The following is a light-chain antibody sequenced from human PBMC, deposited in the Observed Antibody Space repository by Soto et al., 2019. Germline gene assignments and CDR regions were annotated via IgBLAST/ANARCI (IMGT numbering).Light chain of an antibody. CDR2: EVN. CDR1: SSDVGGYDY. CDR3: SSYSISTAYL. J-gene: IGLJ1*01. Sequence: QSALAQHASVSGSPGQSITISCNVTSSDVGGYDYVSWYQLHPGKAPKLMVFEVNNRPSGVSYRFSGSKSGNTASLTISGLQAEDEADYFCSSYSISTAYLFGTGTKVTVL. V-gene: IGLV2-14*01.